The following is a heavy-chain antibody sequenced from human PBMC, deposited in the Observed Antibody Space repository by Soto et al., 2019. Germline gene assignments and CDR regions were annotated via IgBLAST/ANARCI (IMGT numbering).Heavy chain of an antibody. Sequence: PGGSLRLSCAASGFTFNSYGMHWVRQGPGNGLEWVAFISYDSTKTYYADSVKGRFTISRDNSNSALYVQMNSLTGEDTAVYYCARTRSAWSDFHYYSLDVWGPGTTVTVSS. D-gene: IGHD1-26*01. CDR3: ARTRSAWSDFHYYSLDV. V-gene: IGHV3-30*03. CDR2: ISYDSTKT. CDR1: GFTFNSYG. J-gene: IGHJ6*02.